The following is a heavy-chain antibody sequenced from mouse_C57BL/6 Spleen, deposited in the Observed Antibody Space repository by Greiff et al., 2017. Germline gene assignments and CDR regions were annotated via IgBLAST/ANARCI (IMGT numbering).Heavy chain of an antibody. V-gene: IGHV1-80*01. Sequence: VKLVESGAELVKPGASVKISCKASGYAFSSYWMNWVKQRPGKGLEWIGQIYPGDGDTNYNGKFKGKATLTADKSSSTAYMQLSSLTSEDSAVYFCARGENSNLDYWGQGTTLTVSS. J-gene: IGHJ2*01. CDR1: GYAFSSYW. CDR2: IYPGDGDT. D-gene: IGHD2-5*01. CDR3: ARGENSNLDY.